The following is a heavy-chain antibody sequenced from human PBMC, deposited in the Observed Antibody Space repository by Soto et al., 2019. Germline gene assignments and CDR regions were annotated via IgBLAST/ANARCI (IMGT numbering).Heavy chain of an antibody. Sequence: QVQLVESGGGVVQPGTSLRLSCVGSGFTFRSYVIHWVRQAPGKGLGWVALTSYDGSNKDYGDSVKGRFTISRDNSRNTVDLQMDSLRGEDTALYYCARWGTTGGLDVWGQGTVVSVSS. CDR1: GFTFRSYV. D-gene: IGHD3-16*01. CDR3: ARWGTTGGLDV. CDR2: TSYDGSNK. J-gene: IGHJ1*01. V-gene: IGHV3-33*05.